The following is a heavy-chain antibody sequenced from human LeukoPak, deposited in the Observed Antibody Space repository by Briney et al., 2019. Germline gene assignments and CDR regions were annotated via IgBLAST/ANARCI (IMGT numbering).Heavy chain of an antibody. D-gene: IGHD1-26*01. CDR2: INPNSGGT. J-gene: IGHJ4*02. Sequence: ASVKVSCKASGYTFTGYYMHWVRQAPGQGLEWMGWINPNSGGTNYAQKFQGRVTMTRDTSISKAYMELSRLRSDDTAVYYCARAPGSYARDDYWGQGTLVTVSS. CDR1: GYTFTGYY. V-gene: IGHV1-2*02. CDR3: ARAPGSYARDDY.